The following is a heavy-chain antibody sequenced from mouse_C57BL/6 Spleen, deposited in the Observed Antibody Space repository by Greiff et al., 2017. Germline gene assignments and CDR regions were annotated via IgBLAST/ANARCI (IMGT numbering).Heavy chain of an antibody. CDR1: GYTFTSYC. V-gene: IGHV1-72*01. CDR3: ATGSSYGDY. CDR2: IDPNSGGS. Sequence: VQLQQSGAEFVKPGASVKLSCKASGYTFTSYCMHWVKQRPGRGLEWIGRIDPNSGGSKYNEKFKSKATLTVDKPTSTAYMQLSSLTSEDAAVYYCATGSSYGDYWGQGTTLTVSS. D-gene: IGHD1-1*01. J-gene: IGHJ2*01.